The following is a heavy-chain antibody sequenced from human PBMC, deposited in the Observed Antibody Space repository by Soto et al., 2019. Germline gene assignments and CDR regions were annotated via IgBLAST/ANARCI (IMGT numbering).Heavy chain of an antibody. CDR3: AAGLRFGELPFDY. J-gene: IGHJ4*02. V-gene: IGHV1-58*02. CDR2: IVVGSGNT. D-gene: IGHD3-10*01. CDR1: GFTFTSSA. Sequence: SVKVSCKASGFTFTSSAMQWVRQARGQRLEWIGWIVVGSGNTNYAQKFQERVTITRDMSTSTAYMELSSLRSEDTAVYYCAAGLRFGELPFDYWGQGTLVTVSS.